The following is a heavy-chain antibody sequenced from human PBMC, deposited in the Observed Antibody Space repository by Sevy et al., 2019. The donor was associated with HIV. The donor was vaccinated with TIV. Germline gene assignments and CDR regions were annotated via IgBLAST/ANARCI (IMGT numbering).Heavy chain of an antibody. CDR1: GFTFTRYT. D-gene: IGHD2-8*01. CDR2: FCFGDGKM. V-gene: IGHV3-23*01. J-gene: IGHJ4*02. CDR3: AREGCTKPHDY. Sequence: GGFLRLSCMTSGFTFTRYTMTWVRQAPGKGLEWVSTFCFGDGKMYYADSVKGRFTFSRDISKNTVYLQMNSLRADDTAVYYCAREGCTKPHDYWGQGTLVTVSS.